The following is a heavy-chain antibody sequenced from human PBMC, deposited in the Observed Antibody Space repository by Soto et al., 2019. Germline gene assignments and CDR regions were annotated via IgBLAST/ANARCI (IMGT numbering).Heavy chain of an antibody. V-gene: IGHV1-2*02. CDR2: INPNNGDT. CDR1: GYTFTGYY. CDR3: AREGDNIWGSYRFFDY. D-gene: IGHD3-16*02. Sequence: ASVKVSCKASGYTFTGYYMHWVRQAPGQGLEWMGWINPNNGDTNYAQKFQGRVTMTRDTSTSTVYMELNSLRSDDSAVYYCAREGDNIWGSYRFFDYWGQGTLVTVSS. J-gene: IGHJ4*02.